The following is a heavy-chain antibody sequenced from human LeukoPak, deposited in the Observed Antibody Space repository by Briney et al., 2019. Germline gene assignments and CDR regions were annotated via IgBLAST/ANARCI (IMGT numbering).Heavy chain of an antibody. Sequence: SETLSLTCAVDGGSFSGCYWSWSRQPPGKGLEWIGEINHSGSTNYNPSLKSRVTISVDTSKNQFSLKLSSVTAADTAVYYCARGLAPDYWGQGTLVTVSS. V-gene: IGHV4-34*01. J-gene: IGHJ4*02. CDR1: GGSFSGCY. CDR3: ARGLAPDY. CDR2: INHSGST.